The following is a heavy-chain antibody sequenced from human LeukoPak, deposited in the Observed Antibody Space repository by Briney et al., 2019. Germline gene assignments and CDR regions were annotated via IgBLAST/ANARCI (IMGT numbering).Heavy chain of an antibody. D-gene: IGHD1-26*01. J-gene: IGHJ4*02. Sequence: GGSLRLSCAASGFTFSSYAMSWVRQAPGKGLEWVSAISGSGGSTYYADSVKGRFTISRDNSKNTLYLQMNSLRAEDTAVYYCAKTHSGGYFSFYFDYWGQGTLVTVSS. CDR3: AKTHSGGYFSFYFDY. V-gene: IGHV3-23*01. CDR1: GFTFSSYA. CDR2: ISGSGGST.